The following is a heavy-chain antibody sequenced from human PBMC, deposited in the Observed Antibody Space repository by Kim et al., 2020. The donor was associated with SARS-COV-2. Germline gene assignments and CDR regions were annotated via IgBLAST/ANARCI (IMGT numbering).Heavy chain of an antibody. CDR3: ARSMYGSGTYYFDY. V-gene: IGHV1-46*01. J-gene: IGHJ4*02. D-gene: IGHD3-10*01. Sequence: AQKFQGRVTLTRDTSTTTLYIELSSLRSDDTAVYYCARSMYGSGTYYFDYWGQGTLVTVSS.